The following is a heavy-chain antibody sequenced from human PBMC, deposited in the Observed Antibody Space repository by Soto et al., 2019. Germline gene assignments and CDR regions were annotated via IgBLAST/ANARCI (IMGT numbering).Heavy chain of an antibody. V-gene: IGHV3-64D*08. D-gene: IGHD3-22*01. CDR2: ISSKGGST. CDR1: GFTFSSYA. J-gene: IGHJ5*02. CDR3: VKAKEKNYYDSSGYYYPFHP. Sequence: GGSLRLSCSASGFTFSSYAMHWVRQAPGKGLEYVSAISSKGGSTYYADSVKGRFTISRDNSKNTLYLQMSSLRAEDTAVYYCVKAKEKNYYDSSGYYYPFHPWGQGTLVTVSS.